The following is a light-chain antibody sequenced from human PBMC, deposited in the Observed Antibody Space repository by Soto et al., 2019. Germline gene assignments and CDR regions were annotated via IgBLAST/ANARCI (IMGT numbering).Light chain of an antibody. CDR1: SSNIGAGYD. CDR3: QSYDTSLSVSV. CDR2: GNN. J-gene: IGLJ3*02. Sequence: QLVLTQPPSVSGAPGQRVTISCTGSSSNIGAGYDVHWYQQVPGTAPKLLIHGNNNRPSGVPDRFSGSKSGTSASLAITGLQTEDEADYYCQSYDTSLSVSVFGGGTKLTVL. V-gene: IGLV1-40*01.